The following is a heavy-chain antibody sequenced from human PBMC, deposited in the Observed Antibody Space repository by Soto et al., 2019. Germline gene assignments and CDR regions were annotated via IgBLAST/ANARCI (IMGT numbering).Heavy chain of an antibody. CDR1: RAFINSGGFY. V-gene: IGHV4-31*03. J-gene: IGHJ5*02. Sequence: LSLTCSVSRAFINSGGFYYSWIRQPPGKGLEWLGYIFHSGSTLYNPSLRGRLTLSADTSRNQLSLYLTSVTAADTAVYYCVRGGIAGHWFDPWGQGILVT. D-gene: IGHD2-15*01. CDR3: VRGGIAGHWFDP. CDR2: IFHSGST.